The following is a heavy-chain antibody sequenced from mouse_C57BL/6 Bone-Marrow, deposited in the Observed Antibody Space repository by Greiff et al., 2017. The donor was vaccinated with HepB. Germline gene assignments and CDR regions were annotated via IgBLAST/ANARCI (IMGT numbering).Heavy chain of an antibody. D-gene: IGHD4-1*02. CDR2: ISSGGSYT. CDR1: GFTFSSYG. J-gene: IGHJ4*01. V-gene: IGHV5-6*03. CDR3: ARPSTGTRAMDY. Sequence: EVKLMESGEGLVKPGGSLKLSCAASGFTFSSYGMSWVRQTPDKRLEWVATISSGGSYTYYPDSVKGRFTISRDNAKNTLYLQMSSLKSEDTAMYYCARPSTGTRAMDYWGQGTSVTVSS.